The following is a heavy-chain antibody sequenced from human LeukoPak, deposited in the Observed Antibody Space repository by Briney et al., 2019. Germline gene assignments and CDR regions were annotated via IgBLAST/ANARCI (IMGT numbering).Heavy chain of an antibody. CDR3: ARSPYPPRVLLNY. D-gene: IGHD3-16*01. V-gene: IGHV1-3*03. Sequence: ASVKVSCKASGYTFTSYALHWVRQAPGQRLEWMGWINAGNGITKYSQEFQGRVTITRDTSASTAYMELSSLRSEDMAVYYCARSPYPPRVLLNYWGQGTLVTVSS. J-gene: IGHJ4*01. CDR2: INAGNGIT. CDR1: GYTFTSYA.